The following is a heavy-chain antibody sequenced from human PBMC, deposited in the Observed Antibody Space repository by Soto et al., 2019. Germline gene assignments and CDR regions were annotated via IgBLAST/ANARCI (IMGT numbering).Heavy chain of an antibody. CDR2: SRDKPQGYST. CDR1: GFTLSYHY. Sequence: GGSLRLSCAGSGFTLSYHYIGWVRQAPGKGLEWVGRSRDKPQGYSTAYAASVKGRFTTSRDESKNSAYLQMNSLKTEDTAVYYCVRATYFSDSSGYTRCLDYWGQGTLVTVSS. D-gene: IGHD3-22*01. CDR3: VRATYFSDSSGYTRCLDY. J-gene: IGHJ4*02. V-gene: IGHV3-72*01.